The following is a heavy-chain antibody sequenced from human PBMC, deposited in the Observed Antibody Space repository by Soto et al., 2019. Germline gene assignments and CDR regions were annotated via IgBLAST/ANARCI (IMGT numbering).Heavy chain of an antibody. CDR1: GFTFSSYA. J-gene: IGHJ4*02. V-gene: IGHV3-23*01. CDR3: AKQWDSSGYYYGAIRGIDY. Sequence: EVQLLESGGGLVQPGGSLRLSCAASGFTFSSYAMSWVRQAPGKGLEWVSAISGSGGSTYYADSVKGRFTISRDNSKNTLYLQMNSLRAEDTAVSYCAKQWDSSGYYYGAIRGIDYWGQGTLVTVSS. D-gene: IGHD3-22*01. CDR2: ISGSGGST.